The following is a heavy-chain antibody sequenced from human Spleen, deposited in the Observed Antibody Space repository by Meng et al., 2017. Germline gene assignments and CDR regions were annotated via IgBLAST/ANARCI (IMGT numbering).Heavy chain of an antibody. V-gene: IGHV4-34*01. CDR3: ARGTSRVLRFLEWSSYFDY. Sequence: LTRAATLSLTCAVSGSSFSGYHCSWIRQPPGKWLEWIGEINHSGSTNYHPSLKSRVTISVDTSKNQFSLKLSSVTAADTAVYYCARGTSRVLRFLEWSSYFDYWGQGTLVTVSS. CDR1: GSSFSGYH. J-gene: IGHJ4*02. D-gene: IGHD3-3*01. CDR2: INHSGST.